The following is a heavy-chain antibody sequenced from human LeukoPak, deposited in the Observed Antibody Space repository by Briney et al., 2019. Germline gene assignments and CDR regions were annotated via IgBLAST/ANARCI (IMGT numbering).Heavy chain of an antibody. CDR2: IIPICGTT. CDR3: ARPRTGPFDY. J-gene: IGHJ4*02. CDR1: GGTFSSYA. D-gene: IGHD3/OR15-3a*01. V-gene: IGHV1-69*06. Sequence: ASVKVSCKASGGTFSSYAISWVRQAPGQGLEWMGRIIPICGTTNYAQKFQGRVTITADKSTSTAYMELSSPRSEDTDVYYCARPRTGPFDYWGQGTLATVSS.